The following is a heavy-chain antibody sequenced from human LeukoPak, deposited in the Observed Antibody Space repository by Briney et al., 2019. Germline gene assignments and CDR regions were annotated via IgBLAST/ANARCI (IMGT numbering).Heavy chain of an antibody. CDR2: IYYSGST. V-gene: IGHV4-31*03. CDR3: ARHLARPPYSIAAAGIDY. Sequence: SQTLSLTCTVSGGSISSGGYYWSWIRQHPGKGLEWIGYIYYSGSTYYNPSLKSRVTISVDTSKNQFSLKLSSVTAADTAVYYCARHLARPPYSIAAAGIDYWGQGTLVTVSS. CDR1: GGSISSGGYY. D-gene: IGHD6-13*01. J-gene: IGHJ4*02.